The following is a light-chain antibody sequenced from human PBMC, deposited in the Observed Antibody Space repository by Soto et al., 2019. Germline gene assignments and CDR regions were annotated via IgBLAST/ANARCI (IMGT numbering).Light chain of an antibody. CDR2: LGS. CDR1: QSLLHSNGYNY. V-gene: IGKV2-28*01. CDR3: MQALQTPWT. Sequence: DIVMTQSPLSLPVTPGEPASISCRSSQSLLHSNGYNYLDWYLQKPGQSPQLLIYLGSNRASGVPDRFNGSGSGTDFTLKISRVEAEDVGVYYCMQALQTPWTFGQGTKVAIK. J-gene: IGKJ1*01.